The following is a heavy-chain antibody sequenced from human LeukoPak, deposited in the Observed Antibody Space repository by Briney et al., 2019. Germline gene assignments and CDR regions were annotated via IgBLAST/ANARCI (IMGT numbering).Heavy chain of an antibody. CDR3: SYSANFDY. CDR1: GFTFSGSA. Sequence: GGSLRLSCAASGFTFSGSAMHWVRRASGKGLEWVGRIRSKANSYATAYAASVKGRFTISRDDSKNTAYLQMNSLKTEDTAVYYCSYSANFDYWGQGTLVTVSS. J-gene: IGHJ4*02. D-gene: IGHD2-21*01. CDR2: IRSKANSYAT. V-gene: IGHV3-73*01.